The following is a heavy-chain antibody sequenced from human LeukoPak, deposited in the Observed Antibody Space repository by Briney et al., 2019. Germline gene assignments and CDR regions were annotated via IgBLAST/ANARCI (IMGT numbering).Heavy chain of an antibody. CDR1: GFAFRSSY. Sequence: GGSLRLSCAASGFAFRSSYMSWVRQAPGGGLECVSKIKPDGSEQSYVDSVKGRFTVSRDNAKNSLYLQMDNLRAEDAAVYYCAREEWWHLDIWGRGTLVTISS. J-gene: IGHJ2*01. D-gene: IGHD3-3*01. CDR3: AREEWWHLDI. CDR2: IKPDGSEQ. V-gene: IGHV3-7*01.